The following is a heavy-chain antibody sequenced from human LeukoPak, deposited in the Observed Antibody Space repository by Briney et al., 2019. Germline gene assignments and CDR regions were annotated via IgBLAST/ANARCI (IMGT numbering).Heavy chain of an antibody. CDR1: GGSFSGYY. Sequence: PSETLSLTCAVYGGSFSGYYWSWIRQPPGKGPEWIGEINHSGSTSYNPSLKSRVTISVDTSKNQFSLKLSSVTAADTAVYYCARVDTYYYDSSGYYLLDYWGQGTLVTVSS. D-gene: IGHD3-22*01. CDR2: INHSGST. V-gene: IGHV4-34*01. CDR3: ARVDTYYYDSSGYYLLDY. J-gene: IGHJ4*02.